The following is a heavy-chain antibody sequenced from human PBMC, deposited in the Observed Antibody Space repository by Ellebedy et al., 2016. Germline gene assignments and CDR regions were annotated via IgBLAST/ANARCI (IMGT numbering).Heavy chain of an antibody. V-gene: IGHV1-18*01. D-gene: IGHD3-10*01. J-gene: IGHJ4*02. CDR3: ARGWPYFYGSGIND. CDR1: GYSFTNYG. CDR2: ISAYNGNT. Sequence: ASVKVSXXASGYSFTNYGISWVRRAPGQGLEWMGWISAYNGNTKYAQKFQGRVTMTRNTSISTAYMELSSLRSEDTAVYYCARGWPYFYGSGINDWGQGTLVTVSS.